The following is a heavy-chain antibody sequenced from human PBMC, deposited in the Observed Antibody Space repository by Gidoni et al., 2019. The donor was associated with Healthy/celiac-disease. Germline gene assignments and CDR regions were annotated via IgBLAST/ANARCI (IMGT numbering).Heavy chain of an antibody. J-gene: IGHJ4*02. CDR3: TTGLVYSSGWYTGHFYDY. Sequence: EVQLVEPGGGLVKPGGSLRLPCAASGSTSSNAWMVWVRQPPGKGLEWVGRIKSKTEGGTTDYAAPVKGRFTISRDDSKNTLYLQMNSLKTEDTAVYYCTTGLVYSSGWYTGHFYDYWGQGTLVTVSS. V-gene: IGHV3-15*01. CDR2: IKSKTEGGTT. CDR1: GSTSSNAW. D-gene: IGHD6-19*01.